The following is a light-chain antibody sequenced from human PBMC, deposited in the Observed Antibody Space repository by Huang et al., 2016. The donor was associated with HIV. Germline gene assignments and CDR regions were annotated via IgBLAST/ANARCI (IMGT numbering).Light chain of an antibody. CDR1: QDIGDF. Sequence: DIQMTQSPASLSASPGARVSLTCRANQDIGDFIAWFQQRPGKVPRLLIYAASVLQSGVPSRVSGRGSGTDFTLTITNFQAEDVATYYCQRYDSAPRAFGPGTKVDLK. CDR3: QRYDSAPRA. CDR2: AAS. V-gene: IGKV1-27*01. J-gene: IGKJ1*01.